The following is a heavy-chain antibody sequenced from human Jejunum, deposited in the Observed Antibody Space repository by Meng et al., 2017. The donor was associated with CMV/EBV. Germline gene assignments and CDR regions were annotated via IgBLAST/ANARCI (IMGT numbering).Heavy chain of an antibody. D-gene: IGHD4-17*01. V-gene: IGHV3-23*01. J-gene: IGHJ5*02. CDR3: APVGGWGTGTPTTLIT. CDR2: IRGSGDKT. Sequence: TFSAYTMSWVRQAPGTGPEWVSAIRGSGDKTSYADSVTGRFSISRDNSKNTLFLQMNGLRAEDTAIYYCAPVGGWGTGTPTTLITWGQGTLVTVSS. CDR1: TFSAYT.